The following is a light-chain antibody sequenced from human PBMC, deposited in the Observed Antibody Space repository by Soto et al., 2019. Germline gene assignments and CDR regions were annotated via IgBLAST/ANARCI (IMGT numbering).Light chain of an antibody. CDR2: RNN. J-gene: IGLJ2*01. V-gene: IGLV1-47*01. CDR1: SSNIGSNY. CDR3: AAWDDSLSGVV. Sequence: QSVLTQPPSASGTPGQRVTISCSGSSSNIGSNYVFWYHQLPGTAPKLLIYRNNQRPSGVPDRFSGSKSETSASLAISGLRSEDEADYYCAAWDDSLSGVVFGGGTKLTVL.